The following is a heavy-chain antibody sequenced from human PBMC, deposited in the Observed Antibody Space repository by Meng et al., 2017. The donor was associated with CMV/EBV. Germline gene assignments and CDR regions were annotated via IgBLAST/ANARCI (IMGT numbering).Heavy chain of an antibody. J-gene: IGHJ4*02. V-gene: IGHV2-5*01. Sequence: SGPTLVKPTQTLTLTCTFSGFSLITSGVVVGWIRQSPGKALEWLAVIYWNGDKRYRPSLESRLSITRDTSKNQVVLTMTNMDPVDTATYYCAHRSNFYGSGSRSFDYWGQGTLVTVSS. CDR1: GFSLITSGVV. CDR2: IYWNGDK. D-gene: IGHD3-10*01. CDR3: AHRSNFYGSGSRSFDY.